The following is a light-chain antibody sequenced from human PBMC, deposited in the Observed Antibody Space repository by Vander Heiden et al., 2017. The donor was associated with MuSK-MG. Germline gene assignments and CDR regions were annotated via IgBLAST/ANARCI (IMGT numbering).Light chain of an antibody. J-gene: IGKJ2*01. Sequence: DSQMTQSTSSLSASVRDRVTITCRASQSISSYLNWYQQKPGKAPKLLIYAASSLQSGVPSRFSGSESGTDFTLTISSLQPEDFATYFCQQCYTYPYTFGQGTKLEIK. V-gene: IGKV1-39*01. CDR3: QQCYTYPYT. CDR2: AAS. CDR1: QSISSY.